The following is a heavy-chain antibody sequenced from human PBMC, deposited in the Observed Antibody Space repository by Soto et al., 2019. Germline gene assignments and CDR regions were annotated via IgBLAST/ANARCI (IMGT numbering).Heavy chain of an antibody. CDR2: MSGSGGTA. J-gene: IGHJ4*02. V-gene: IGHV3-23*01. D-gene: IGHD3-3*01. Sequence: EVQLLESGGGLVQPGGSLRLSCAASGFTFSSYAMSWVRQAPGKGLEWVSGMSGSGGTAYYRDSGTGRFTISRDNSKQTLYLQMNSLRAEDTALYYCAKGPIFGVENIYDYWGQGTLVTVSS. CDR1: GFTFSSYA. CDR3: AKGPIFGVENIYDY.